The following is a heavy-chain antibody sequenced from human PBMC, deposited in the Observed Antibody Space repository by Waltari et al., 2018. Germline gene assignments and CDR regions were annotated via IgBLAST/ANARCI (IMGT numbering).Heavy chain of an antibody. CDR3: ARRSTYYDFWSGQGYGMDV. J-gene: IGHJ6*02. Sequence: QVQLQESGPGLVKPSGTLSLTCAVSGGSISSSNWWSWVRQPPGKGLEWIGEIYQSGSTNYNPSQKSTCTISVDKAKNQFSLKLSSVTAADTAVYYCARRSTYYDFWSGQGYGMDVWGQGTTVTVSS. D-gene: IGHD3-3*01. CDR2: IYQSGST. CDR1: GGSISSSNW. V-gene: IGHV4-4*02.